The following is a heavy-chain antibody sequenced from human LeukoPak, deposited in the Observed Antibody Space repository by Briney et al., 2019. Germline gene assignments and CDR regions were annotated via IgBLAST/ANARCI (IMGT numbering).Heavy chain of an antibody. V-gene: IGHV3-7*01. J-gene: IGHJ5*02. CDR1: GFTFSSYW. CDR3: ARATGYSSSWFRYNWFDP. Sequence: GGSLRLSCAASGFTFSSYWVSWVRQAPGKGLEWVANIKQDGSEKYYVDSVKGRFTISRDNAKNSLYLQMNSLRAEDTAVYYCARATGYSSSWFRYNWFDPWGQGTLVTVSS. CDR2: IKQDGSEK. D-gene: IGHD6-13*01.